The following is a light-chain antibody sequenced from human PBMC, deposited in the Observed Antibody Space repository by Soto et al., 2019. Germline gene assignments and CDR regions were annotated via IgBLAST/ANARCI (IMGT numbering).Light chain of an antibody. J-gene: IGLJ2*01. CDR3: SSYAGSNNFVV. Sequence: QSVLTQPPSAPGSPGQSVTISCTGTSSDVGGYNYVSWFQQHPGKAPKLMIYEVSKRPPGVPDRFSGSKSGNTASLSVSGLQAEDEADYYCSSYAGSNNFVVFGGGTKLTVL. CDR2: EVS. CDR1: SSDVGGYNY. V-gene: IGLV2-8*01.